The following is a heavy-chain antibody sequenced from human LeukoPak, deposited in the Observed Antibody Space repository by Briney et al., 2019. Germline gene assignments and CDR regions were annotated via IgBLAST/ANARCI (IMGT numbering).Heavy chain of an antibody. D-gene: IGHD3-10*01. CDR3: ARRRGHGSGSFYYFDS. V-gene: IGHV1-3*01. J-gene: IGHJ4*02. CDR2: INAGNGNT. Sequence: GASVKVSCKASGYTFTSYAMHWVRQAPGQRLAWMGWINAGNGNTKYSQKFQGRVTITRDTSASTAYMELSSLRSAATAAYYCARRRGHGSGSFYYFDSWGQGTLVTVSS. CDR1: GYTFTSYA.